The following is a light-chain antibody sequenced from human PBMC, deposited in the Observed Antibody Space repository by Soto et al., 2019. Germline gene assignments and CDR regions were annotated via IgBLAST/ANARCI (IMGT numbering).Light chain of an antibody. Sequence: EVVLTQSPGTLSLSPGERVTLSCRASQSVASSYLAWYQQKPGRAPRLLFYSASSRATGIPDRFSGSGSGTVFTLTIYRLEHEDFAVYYCHHFGSLPETFGQGTNVE. CDR1: QSVASSY. CDR2: SAS. CDR3: HHFGSLPET. J-gene: IGKJ1*01. V-gene: IGKV3-20*01.